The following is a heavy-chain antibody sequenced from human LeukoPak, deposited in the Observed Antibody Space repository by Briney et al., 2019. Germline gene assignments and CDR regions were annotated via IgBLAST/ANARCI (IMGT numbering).Heavy chain of an antibody. D-gene: IGHD3-16*01. CDR2: ISGSGRST. V-gene: IGHV3-23*01. CDR3: AKPIIGGDYHYSGMDV. CDR1: GFTFSSYA. J-gene: IGHJ6*02. Sequence: GGSLRLSCAASGFTFSSYAMSWVRQAPGKGLEWVSTISGSGRSTYYADSVKGRFTISRDNSRNTLYLQMNSLRAEDTAVFYCAKPIIGGDYHYSGMDVWGQGTTVTVSS.